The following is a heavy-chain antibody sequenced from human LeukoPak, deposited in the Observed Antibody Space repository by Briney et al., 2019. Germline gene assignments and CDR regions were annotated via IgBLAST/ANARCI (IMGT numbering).Heavy chain of an antibody. CDR2: INPNSGGT. Sequence: GASVKVSCKASGYTFTSNAMNWVRQAPGQGLEWMGWINPNSGGTNYAQKFQGRVTMTRDTSISTAYMELSRLRSDDTAVYYCAREDYYDSSGYPTDNWGQGTLVTVSS. CDR1: GYTFTSNA. J-gene: IGHJ4*02. D-gene: IGHD3-22*01. V-gene: IGHV1-2*02. CDR3: AREDYYDSSGYPTDN.